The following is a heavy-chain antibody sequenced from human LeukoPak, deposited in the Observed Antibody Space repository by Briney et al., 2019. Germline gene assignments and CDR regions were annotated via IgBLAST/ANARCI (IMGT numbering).Heavy chain of an antibody. J-gene: IGHJ6*02. V-gene: IGHV3-30*04. CDR3: ARDYKGYCSSTSCYHYYYGMDV. CDR2: ISYDGRNK. CDR1: GFTFSSYA. D-gene: IGHD2-2*01. Sequence: GGSLRLSCAASGFTFSSYAMHWVRQAPGKGLEWVAVISYDGRNKYYADSVKGRFTISRDNSKNTLYLQMNSLRAEDTAVYYCARDYKGYCSSTSCYHYYYGMDVWGQGTTVTVSS.